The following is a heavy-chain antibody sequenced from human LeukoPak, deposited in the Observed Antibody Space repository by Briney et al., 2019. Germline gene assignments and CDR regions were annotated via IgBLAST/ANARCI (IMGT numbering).Heavy chain of an antibody. D-gene: IGHD1-26*01. V-gene: IGHV1-18*01. J-gene: IGHJ4*02. CDR2: ISAYNGNT. CDR3: ARGRGRVGAIPYYFDY. CDR1: GYTFTSYG. Sequence: ASVKVSCTASGYTFTSYGISWVRQAPGQGLEWMRWISAYNGNTNYAQKLQGRVTMTTDTSTSTAYMELRSLRSDDTAVYYCARGRGRVGAIPYYFDYWGQGTLVTVSS.